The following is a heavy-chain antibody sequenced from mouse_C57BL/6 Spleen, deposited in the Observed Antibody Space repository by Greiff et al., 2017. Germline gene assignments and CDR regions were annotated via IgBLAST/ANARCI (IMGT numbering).Heavy chain of an antibody. J-gene: IGHJ4*01. V-gene: IGHV1-81*01. CDR1: GYTFTSYG. CDR2: IYPRSGNT. CDR3: AREGVATLYYAMDY. D-gene: IGHD1-1*01. Sequence: VKLVESGAELARPGASVKLSCKASGYTFTSYGISWVKQRTGQGLEWIGEIYPRSGNTYYNEKFKGKATLTADKSSSTAYMEIRSLTSEDSAVYFCAREGVATLYYAMDYWGQGTSVTVSS.